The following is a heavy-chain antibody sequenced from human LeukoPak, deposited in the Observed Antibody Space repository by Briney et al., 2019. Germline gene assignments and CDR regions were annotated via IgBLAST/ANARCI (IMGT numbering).Heavy chain of an antibody. V-gene: IGHV5-51*01. D-gene: IGHD5-18*01. CDR1: GYSFTSYW. Sequence: GESLKISCKGSGYSFTSYWIGWVRQMPGKGLEWMGIIYPGDSDTRYSTSFQGQVTISADKSISTAYLQWSSLKASDTAMYYCARPPDTVMELGGAYYFDYWGQGTLVTVSS. CDR3: ARPPDTVMELGGAYYFDY. CDR2: IYPGDSDT. J-gene: IGHJ4*02.